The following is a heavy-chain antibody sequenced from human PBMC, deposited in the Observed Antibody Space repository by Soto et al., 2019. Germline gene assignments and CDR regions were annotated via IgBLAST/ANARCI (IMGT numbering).Heavy chain of an antibody. Sequence: QMPLVQSGPEVKKPGTSVKVSCKASGFTFTSSAVQWVRQARGQRLEWIGWIVVGSGNTNYAQKFQERVTITRDMSTSTAYMELSSLRSEDTAVYYCAAPDPYYYDSSGYYYGRIWGQGTLVTVSS. V-gene: IGHV1-58*01. J-gene: IGHJ4*02. CDR1: GFTFTSSA. D-gene: IGHD3-22*01. CDR2: IVVGSGNT. CDR3: AAPDPYYYDSSGYYYGRI.